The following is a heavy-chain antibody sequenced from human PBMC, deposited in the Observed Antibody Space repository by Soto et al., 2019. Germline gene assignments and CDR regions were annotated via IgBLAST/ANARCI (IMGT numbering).Heavy chain of an antibody. D-gene: IGHD6-13*01. CDR3: ARDPEQQLSRNGGMDV. CDR1: GGSLSGYY. V-gene: IGHV4-34*01. J-gene: IGHJ6*02. Sequence: SDTLSLSCAVYGGSLSGYYWSWIRQPPGRGREWIGEINHSGSTNYNPSLKSRVTISVDTSKNQFSLNLNSVTPEDTAVYYCARDPEQQLSRNGGMDVWGQGTTVT. CDR2: INHSGST.